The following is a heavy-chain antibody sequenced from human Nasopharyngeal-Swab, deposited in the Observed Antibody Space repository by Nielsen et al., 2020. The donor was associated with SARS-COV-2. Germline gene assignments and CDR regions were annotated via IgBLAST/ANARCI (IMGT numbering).Heavy chain of an antibody. D-gene: IGHD2-21*01. CDR3: ARDFDKTVD. CDR1: GFTFSNSW. J-gene: IGHJ4*02. V-gene: IGHV3-74*01. Sequence: GESLKISCAVSGFTFSNSWVHWVRQAPGKGLVWVSRINSDGSRTGYADSVKGRFTISRDNAKNMVHMQMNSLRAEDTAVYYCARDFDKTVDWGQGTLVTVSS. CDR2: INSDGSRT.